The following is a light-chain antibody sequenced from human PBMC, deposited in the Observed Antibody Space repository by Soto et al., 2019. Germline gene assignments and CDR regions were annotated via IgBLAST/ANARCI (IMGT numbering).Light chain of an antibody. CDR1: SGSVSTDNY. CDR2: TTN. J-gene: IGLJ3*02. CDR3: VLYVGAGIWV. Sequence: QTVVTQEPALSVSPGGTVTLTCSLTSGSVSTDNYASWFQQTPGQAPRTLIYTTNSRSSGAPARFSGSVLGNKAALTITGAQAVDESVYYCVLYVGAGIWVFGGGTQLTVL. V-gene: IGLV8-61*01.